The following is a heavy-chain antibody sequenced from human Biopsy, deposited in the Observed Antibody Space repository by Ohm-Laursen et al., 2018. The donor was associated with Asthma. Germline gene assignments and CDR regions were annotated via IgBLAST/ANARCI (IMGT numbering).Heavy chain of an antibody. CDR1: GFVFSQCG. CDR2: GGSYYDRGLK. Sequence: SLRLSCTASGFVFSQCGMHWVRQAPGKGLEWVAVGGSYYDRGLKYYADSVNGRFTVSRDDSKNTLYLQMNSLRPDDTAVYYYARDVMEWYLPAFDFWGQGTLVTVSS. CDR3: ARDVMEWYLPAFDF. V-gene: IGHV3-30*03. D-gene: IGHD3-3*01. J-gene: IGHJ4*02.